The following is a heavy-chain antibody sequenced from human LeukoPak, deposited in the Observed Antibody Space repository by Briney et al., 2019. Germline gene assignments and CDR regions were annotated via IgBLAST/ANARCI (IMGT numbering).Heavy chain of an antibody. CDR3: ARVKCSSTGCYNYGMDV. CDR2: IIPIFGTA. Sequence: SVKVSCKASGGTFSSYAISWVRQAPGQGLEWMGGIIPIFGTANYAQKFQGRVTITADESTSTAYMELSSLRSEDTAVYYCARVKCSSTGCYNYGMDVWGQGTTVTVSS. D-gene: IGHD2-2*01. CDR1: GGTFSSYA. J-gene: IGHJ6*02. V-gene: IGHV1-69*13.